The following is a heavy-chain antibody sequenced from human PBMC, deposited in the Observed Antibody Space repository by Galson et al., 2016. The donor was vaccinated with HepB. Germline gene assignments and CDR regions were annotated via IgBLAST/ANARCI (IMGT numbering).Heavy chain of an antibody. J-gene: IGHJ3*01. V-gene: IGHV3-7*01. Sequence: SLRLSCAASGFTFSTYWMAWVRHTPSKGLEWVANIKQDGSEEYYVDSVEGRFTISRDNAKNSLSLQMHSLGAEDTAVYFCARDSGYCSYSNCKGDAFDLWGQGTMVTVSS. D-gene: IGHD2-15*01. CDR3: ARDSGYCSYSNCKGDAFDL. CDR2: IKQDGSEE. CDR1: GFTFSTYW.